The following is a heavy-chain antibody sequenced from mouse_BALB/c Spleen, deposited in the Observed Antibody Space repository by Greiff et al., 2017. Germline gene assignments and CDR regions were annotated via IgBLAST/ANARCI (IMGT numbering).Heavy chain of an antibody. V-gene: IGHV5-6-5*01. Sequence: DVMLVESGGGLVKPGGSLKLSCAASGFTFSSYAMSWVRQTPEKRLEWVASISSGGSTYYPDSVKGRFTISRDNARNILYLQMSSLRSEDTAMYYCARGPFTTVVPYFDYWGQGTTLTVSS. CDR1: GFTFSSYA. CDR3: ARGPFTTVVPYFDY. D-gene: IGHD1-1*01. CDR2: ISSGGST. J-gene: IGHJ2*01.